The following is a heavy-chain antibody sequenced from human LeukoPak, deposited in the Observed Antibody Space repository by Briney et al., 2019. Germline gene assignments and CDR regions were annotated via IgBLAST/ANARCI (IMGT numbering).Heavy chain of an antibody. J-gene: IGHJ5*02. CDR2: INPSGGST. CDR1: GYTLTSYY. Sequence: ASVKVSCKASGYTLTSYYMHWVRQAPGQGLEWMGIINPSGGSTSYAQKFQGRVTMTRDTSTSTVYMELSSLRSEDTAVYYCARASSSSTPPYNWFDPWGQGTLVTVSS. CDR3: ARASSSSTPPYNWFDP. V-gene: IGHV1-46*01. D-gene: IGHD6-6*01.